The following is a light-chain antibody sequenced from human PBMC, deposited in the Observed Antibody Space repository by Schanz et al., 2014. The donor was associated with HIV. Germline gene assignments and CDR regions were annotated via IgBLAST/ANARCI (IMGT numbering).Light chain of an antibody. CDR1: SSNIGAGYE. Sequence: QSVLTQPPSVSGAPGQRVTISCTGSSSNIGAGYEVHWYKQLPETAPKLLIFGDKNRPSGVPDRYSGSKSDTSASLAITGLQAEDEANYYCQSFDKSVSAVVFGGGTQLTVL. CDR2: GDK. V-gene: IGLV1-40*01. CDR3: QSFDKSVSAVV. J-gene: IGLJ2*01.